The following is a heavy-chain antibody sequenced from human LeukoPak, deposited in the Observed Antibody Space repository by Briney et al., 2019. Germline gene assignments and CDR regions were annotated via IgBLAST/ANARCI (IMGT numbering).Heavy chain of an antibody. J-gene: IGHJ4*02. Sequence: GASATVSCTASGYTFSSYAMNWVRQAPGQGLEWMGWINTNTGNPTYAQGFTGRFVFSLDTSVSTSYLQISSLKAEDTAVYYCARGPSSAIDYWGQGTLVTVSS. CDR1: GYTFSSYA. CDR3: ARGPSSAIDY. V-gene: IGHV7-4-1*02. D-gene: IGHD6-19*01. CDR2: INTNTGNP.